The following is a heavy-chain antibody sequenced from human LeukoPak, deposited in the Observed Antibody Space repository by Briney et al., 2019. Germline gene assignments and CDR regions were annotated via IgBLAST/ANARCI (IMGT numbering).Heavy chain of an antibody. D-gene: IGHD4-17*01. Sequence: GGSLRLSCAASGFTVSSDYLSWVRQAPGKGLEWVSVTFSGASTYYADSVKGRFTISRDNSKNTLYLHMNSLSAEDTAVYYCAREGGYGDPPAHLDYWGQGTLVTVSS. CDR2: TFSGAST. J-gene: IGHJ4*02. CDR3: AREGGYGDPPAHLDY. V-gene: IGHV3-66*01. CDR1: GFTVSSDY.